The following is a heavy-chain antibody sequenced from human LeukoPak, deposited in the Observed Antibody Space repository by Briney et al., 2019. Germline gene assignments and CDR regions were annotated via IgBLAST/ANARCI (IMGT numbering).Heavy chain of an antibody. D-gene: IGHD2-2*01. CDR3: ARDPLYCSSTSCPPDY. CDR1: GFTFSGYW. J-gene: IGHJ4*02. CDR2: IKRDGGEK. V-gene: IGHV3-7*01. Sequence: GGSLRLSCAASGFTFSGYWMSWVRQAPGKGLEWVANIKRDGGEKYYVDSVKGRFTISRDNAKNSLYLQMNSLRAEDTAVYYCARDPLYCSSTSCPPDYWGQGTLVTVSS.